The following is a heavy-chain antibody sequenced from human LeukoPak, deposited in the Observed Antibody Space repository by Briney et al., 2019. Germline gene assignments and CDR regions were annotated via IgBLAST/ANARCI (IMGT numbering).Heavy chain of an antibody. D-gene: IGHD3-22*01. J-gene: IGHJ3*02. V-gene: IGHV3-23*01. CDR2: ISGSGGST. CDR3: ANDGAYYDSSTDAFDI. CDR1: GFTFSSYA. Sequence: PGGSLRLSCAASGFTFSSYAMSWVRQAPGKGLEWVSAISGSGGSTYYVDSVKGRFTISRDNSKNTLYLQMNSLRAEDTAVYYCANDGAYYDSSTDAFDIWGQGTMVTVSS.